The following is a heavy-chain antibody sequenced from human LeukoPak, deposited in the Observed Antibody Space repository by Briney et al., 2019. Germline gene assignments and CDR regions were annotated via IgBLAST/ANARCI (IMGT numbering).Heavy chain of an antibody. D-gene: IGHD3-22*01. CDR3: ARTYYYDSSAFDP. J-gene: IGHJ5*02. Sequence: QSSETLSLTCAVYGGSFIGFHWNWIRQAPGKGREWIGDIKHRGSTNYNPSLKSQFTISGDTSKNQFSLRLSSVTAADTAVYYCARTYYYDSSAFDPWGQGTLVTVSS. V-gene: IGHV4-34*01. CDR2: IKHRGST. CDR1: GGSFIGFH.